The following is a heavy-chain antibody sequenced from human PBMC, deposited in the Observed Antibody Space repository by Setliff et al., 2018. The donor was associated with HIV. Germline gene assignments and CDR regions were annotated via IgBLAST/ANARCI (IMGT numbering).Heavy chain of an antibody. CDR3: ARASPYGGNWYFDL. V-gene: IGHV1-69*05. J-gene: IGHJ2*01. CDR1: GGTFSSYG. CDR2: STPILDTT. Sequence: ASVKVSCKASGGTFSSYGITWVRQAPGQGLEWMGGSTPILDTTNYAQKLQGRVTMTTDTSTSTAYMELRSLRSDDTAVYYCARASPYGGNWYFDLWGRGTLVTVSS. D-gene: IGHD2-15*01.